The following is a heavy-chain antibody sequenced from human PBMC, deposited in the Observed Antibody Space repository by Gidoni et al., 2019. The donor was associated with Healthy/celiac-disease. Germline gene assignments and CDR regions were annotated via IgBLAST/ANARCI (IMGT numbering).Heavy chain of an antibody. CDR3: ARGRVGHRAPFDI. CDR2: ISYDGSNK. Sequence: QVQLVESGGGVVQPGRSLRLSCAASGFTFSSYAMHWVRPAPGKGLEWVAVISYDGSNKYYADSVKGRFTISRDNSKNTLYLQMNSLRAEDTAVYYCARGRVGHRAPFDIWGQGTMVTVSS. V-gene: IGHV3-30-3*01. J-gene: IGHJ3*02. D-gene: IGHD2-15*01. CDR1: GFTFSSYA.